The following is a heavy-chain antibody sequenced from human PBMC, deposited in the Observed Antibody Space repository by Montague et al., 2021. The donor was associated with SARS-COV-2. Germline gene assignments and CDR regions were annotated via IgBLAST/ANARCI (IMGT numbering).Heavy chain of an antibody. CDR2: INHSGST. J-gene: IGHJ3*02. CDR3: ARRLRYFDWLFRSDWMDAFDI. Sequence: SETRSLTCAVDGGSFSGYYWSWIRQPPGKGLEWIGKINHSGSTXXXPSXXXRVTISVDTSKNQFSLKLSSVTAADTAVYYCARRLRYFDWLFRSDWMDAFDIWGQGTMVTVSS. CDR1: GGSFSGYY. D-gene: IGHD3-9*01. V-gene: IGHV4-34*01.